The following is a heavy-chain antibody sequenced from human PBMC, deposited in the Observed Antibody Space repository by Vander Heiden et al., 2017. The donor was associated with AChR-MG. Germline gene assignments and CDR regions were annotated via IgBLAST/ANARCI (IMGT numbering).Heavy chain of an antibody. Sequence: QVQLVQSGAEVKKPGASVKVSCKASGYTFTSYAMHWVRQAPGQRLEWMGWSNAGNGNTKYSQEFQGRVTITRDTSASTAYMELSSLRSEDMAVYYCARGRNWNDAPGYYGMDVWGQGTTVTVSS. CDR1: GYTFTSYA. V-gene: IGHV1-3*02. J-gene: IGHJ6*02. CDR2: SNAGNGNT. CDR3: ARGRNWNDAPGYYGMDV. D-gene: IGHD1-1*01.